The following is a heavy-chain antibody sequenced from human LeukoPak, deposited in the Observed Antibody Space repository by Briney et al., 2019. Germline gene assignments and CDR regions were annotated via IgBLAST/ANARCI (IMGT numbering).Heavy chain of an antibody. CDR3: AKENHRGCSSTSCYPVWFDP. CDR1: GFTFSSYA. D-gene: IGHD2-2*01. J-gene: IGHJ5*02. CDR2: ISGSGGST. V-gene: IGHV3-23*01. Sequence: PGASLRLSCAASGFTFSSYAMSWVRQAPGKGLEWVSAISGSGGSTYYADSVKGRFTISRDNSKNTLYLQMNSLRAEDTAVYYCAKENHRGCSSTSCYPVWFDPWGQETLVTVSS.